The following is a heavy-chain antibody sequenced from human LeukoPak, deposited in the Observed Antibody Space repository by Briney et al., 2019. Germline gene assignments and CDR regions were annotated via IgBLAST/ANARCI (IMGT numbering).Heavy chain of an antibody. CDR3: ASSRLAVRGYY. CDR2: INHSGST. Sequence: PSETLSLTCAVYGGSFSGYYWSWIRQPPGKGLEWIGEINHSGSTNYNPSLKSRVTISVDTSKNQFSLKLSSVTAADTAVYYCASSRLAVRGYYWGQGTLVTVSS. CDR1: GGSFSGYY. D-gene: IGHD3-10*01. V-gene: IGHV4-34*01. J-gene: IGHJ4*02.